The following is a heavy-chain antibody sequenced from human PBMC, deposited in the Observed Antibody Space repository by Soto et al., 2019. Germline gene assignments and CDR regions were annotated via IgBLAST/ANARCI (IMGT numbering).Heavy chain of an antibody. J-gene: IGHJ5*02. Sequence: GGSLRLSCAASGFTFSDYYMSWTRQAPGKGLEWVPYISSSSSYTNYADSVKGRFTISRDNAKNSLYLQMNSLRAEDTAVYYCARDNYDSSGYYPTVAWFDPWGQGTLVTVSS. CDR3: ARDNYDSSGYYPTVAWFDP. CDR2: ISSSSSYT. V-gene: IGHV3-11*06. CDR1: GFTFSDYY. D-gene: IGHD3-22*01.